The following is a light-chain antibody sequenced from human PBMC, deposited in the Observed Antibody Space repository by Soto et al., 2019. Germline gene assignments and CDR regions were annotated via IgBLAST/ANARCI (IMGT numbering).Light chain of an antibody. CDR3: QQTFSPPYT. J-gene: IGKJ2*01. CDR2: VAS. CDR1: QSISNN. V-gene: IGKV1-39*01. Sequence: DIQMTQSLSSLSASVGDRVSITCRASQSISNNLRWYQQKPGKAPKFLIYVASTLQRGVPSRFSGSGSGTDFTLTISSLQPEDFATYCCQQTFSPPYTFGQGTKREIK.